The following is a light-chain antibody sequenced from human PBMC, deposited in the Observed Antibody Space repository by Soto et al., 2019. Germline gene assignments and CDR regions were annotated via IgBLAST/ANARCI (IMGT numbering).Light chain of an antibody. V-gene: IGLV2-14*03. J-gene: IGLJ1*01. CDR1: SSDVGGYNF. CDR3: SSYTTSTSVV. Sequence: QSALTQPASVFGSPGQSITSSCTGTSSDVGGYNFVSWYQQHPGKAPKLMIYEVSSRPSGVSNRFSGSKSGNTASLTISGLQPEDEADYYCSSYTTSTSVVFGTGTKV. CDR2: EVS.